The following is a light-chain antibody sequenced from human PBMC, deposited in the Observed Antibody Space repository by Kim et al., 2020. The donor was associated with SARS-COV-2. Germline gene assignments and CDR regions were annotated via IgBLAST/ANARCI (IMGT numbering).Light chain of an antibody. J-gene: IGKJ4*02. CDR1: QSISRY. V-gene: IGKV1-39*01. CDR3: QQSYSTPGA. CDR2: AAS. Sequence: SASIGDRVTITCRTSQSISRYLHWNQQRAGQAPKILIYAASTLQTGVKSRFSGSGSGTDFTLNITNLQPEDSATYYGQQSYSTPGACGGGSKLEI.